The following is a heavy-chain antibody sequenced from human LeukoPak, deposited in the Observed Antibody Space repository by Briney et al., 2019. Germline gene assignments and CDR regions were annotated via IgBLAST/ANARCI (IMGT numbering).Heavy chain of an antibody. CDR3: AINTRITIFGVVIRDHY. Sequence: ASVKVSCKASGYTFTSYGISWVRQAPGQGLEWMGWISAYNGNTNYAQKLQGRVTMTTDTSTSTAYMELRSLRSDDTAVYYCAINTRITIFGVVIRDHYWGQGTLVTVSS. J-gene: IGHJ4*02. D-gene: IGHD3-3*01. V-gene: IGHV1-18*01. CDR2: ISAYNGNT. CDR1: GYTFTSYG.